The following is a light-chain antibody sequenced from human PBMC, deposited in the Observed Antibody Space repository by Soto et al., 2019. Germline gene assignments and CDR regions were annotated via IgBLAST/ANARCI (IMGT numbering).Light chain of an antibody. CDR3: QQYNEWPRT. J-gene: IGKJ1*01. CDR1: QSVNRN. V-gene: IGKV3-15*01. CDR2: GAS. Sequence: EIVMTQSPATLSVSPGERATLSCRASQSVNRNLAWYQQKPGQAPRLLIYGASPRASTIPDRFSGSGSGTEFTLTISSLQSEDFAVYYCQQYNEWPRTFGQGTRVEFK.